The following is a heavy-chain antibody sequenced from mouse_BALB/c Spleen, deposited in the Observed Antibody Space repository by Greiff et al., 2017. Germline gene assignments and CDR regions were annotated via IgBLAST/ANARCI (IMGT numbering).Heavy chain of an antibody. CDR3: ARWDGNFYFDY. D-gene: IGHD2-1*01. V-gene: IGHV5-17*02. CDR2: ISSGSSTI. J-gene: IGHJ2*01. CDR1: GFTFSSFG. Sequence: EVKLMESGGGLVQPGGSRKLSCAASGFTFSSFGMHWVRQAPEKGLEWVAYISSGSSTIYYADTVKGRFTISRDNPKNTLFLQMTSLRSEDTAMYYCARWDGNFYFDYWGQGTTLTVSS.